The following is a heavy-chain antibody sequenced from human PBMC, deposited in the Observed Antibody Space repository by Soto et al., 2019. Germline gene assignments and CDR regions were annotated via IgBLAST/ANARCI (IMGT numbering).Heavy chain of an antibody. D-gene: IGHD3-10*01. Sequence: QVQLQQWGAGLLKPSETLSLTCAVYGGSFSGYYWSWIRQPPGKGLEWIGEINHSGSTNYNPSLKSRVTISVDTSKNQFYLKLSYVTAEDTAVYYCASLNHRVVRGVESQGPVIGWLDPWGKGTLVTVSS. J-gene: IGHJ5*02. CDR1: GGSFSGYY. CDR2: INHSGST. V-gene: IGHV4-34*01. CDR3: ASLNHRVVRGVESQGPVIGWLDP.